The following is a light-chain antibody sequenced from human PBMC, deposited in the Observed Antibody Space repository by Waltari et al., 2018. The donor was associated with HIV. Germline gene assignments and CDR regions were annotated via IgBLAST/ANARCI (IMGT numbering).Light chain of an antibody. V-gene: IGLV2-8*01. CDR1: STDIGTFTY. CDR3: SSYGGDYTWL. Sequence: QSALTQPPSASGPPGQSVPLSCAGSSTDIGTFTYVSWYQQHPVKVTKLCIYEVTERPSGIPHPFSVSKSGTAASLTVSGLQADDEALYYCSSYGGDYTWLFGGGTTLTVL. CDR2: EVT. J-gene: IGLJ2*01.